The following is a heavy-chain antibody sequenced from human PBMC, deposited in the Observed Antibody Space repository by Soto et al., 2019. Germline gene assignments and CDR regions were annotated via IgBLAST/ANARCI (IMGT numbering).Heavy chain of an antibody. CDR1: GYTSTSYG. Sequence: ASVKVSCKASGYTSTSYGISWVRQAPGQGLEWMGRVNAHNHITKYAQKFQGRVTITRDTSTSTDYLEVRSLRSDDTAVYYCARDLRVGANSDACDVWGQGTMVTVSS. J-gene: IGHJ3*01. D-gene: IGHD1-26*01. V-gene: IGHV1-18*01. CDR2: VNAHNHIT. CDR3: ARDLRVGANSDACDV.